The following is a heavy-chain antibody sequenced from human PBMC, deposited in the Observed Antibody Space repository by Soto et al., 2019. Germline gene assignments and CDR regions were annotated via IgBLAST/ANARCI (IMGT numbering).Heavy chain of an antibody. Sequence: QVQLVESGGGVVQPGRSLRLSCAASGVTFSSYAMHWVRQAPGKGLEWVAVISYDGSNKYYADSVKGRFTISRDNSKNTLYLQMNSLRAEDTAVYYCARDVYVTRYYFDYWGQGTLVTVSS. J-gene: IGHJ4*02. CDR1: GVTFSSYA. CDR2: ISYDGSNK. D-gene: IGHD3-10*02. CDR3: ARDVYVTRYYFDY. V-gene: IGHV3-30-3*01.